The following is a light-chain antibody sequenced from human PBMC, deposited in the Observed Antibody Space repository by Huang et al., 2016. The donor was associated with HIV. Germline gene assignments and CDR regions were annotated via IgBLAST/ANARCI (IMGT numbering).Light chain of an antibody. J-gene: IGKJ3*01. CDR3: QQRSNWPPGFT. CDR2: DAS. Sequence: EIVLTQSPATLSLSPGERATLSCRASQCVSSYLAWYQQKPGQGPRLLIYDASNRATGIPARFSGSGSGTDFTLTISSLEPEDFAVYYCQQRSNWPPGFTFGPGTKVDIK. CDR1: QCVSSY. V-gene: IGKV3-11*01.